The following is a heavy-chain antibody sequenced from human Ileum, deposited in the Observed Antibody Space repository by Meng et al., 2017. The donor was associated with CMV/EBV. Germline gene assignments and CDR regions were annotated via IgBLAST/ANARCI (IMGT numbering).Heavy chain of an antibody. J-gene: IGHJ4*02. D-gene: IGHD2-8*01. Sequence: SETLSLTCTVSGGSVSSGSYYWSWIRQPPGEGLEWIGYIYYSGSTNYNPSLKSRVTISVDTSKNQFSLKLSSVTAADTAVYYCARGNRATDANFDYWGQGTLVTVSS. V-gene: IGHV4-61*01. CDR2: IYYSGST. CDR1: GGSVSSGSYY. CDR3: ARGNRATDANFDY.